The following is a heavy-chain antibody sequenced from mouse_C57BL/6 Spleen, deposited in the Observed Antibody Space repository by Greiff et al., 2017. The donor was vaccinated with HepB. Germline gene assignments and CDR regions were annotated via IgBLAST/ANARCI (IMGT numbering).Heavy chain of an antibody. D-gene: IGHD1-1*01. CDR2: IEPSDSYT. CDR1: GYTFTSYW. Sequence: QVQLQQPGAELVKPGASVKLSCKASGYTFTSYWMQWVKQRPGQGLEWIGEIEPSDSYTNYNQKFKGKATFTVDTSSSTASMQLSSLTSEASSVYYCASYGSSYVDWYFDVWGTGTTVTVSS. V-gene: IGHV1-50*01. J-gene: IGHJ1*03. CDR3: ASYGSSYVDWYFDV.